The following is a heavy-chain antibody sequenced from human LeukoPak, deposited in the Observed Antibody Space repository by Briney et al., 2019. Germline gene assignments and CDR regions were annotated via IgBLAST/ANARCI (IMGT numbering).Heavy chain of an antibody. V-gene: IGHV4-34*01. CDR3: ARSGRITIFGVVTNYDY. D-gene: IGHD3-3*01. Sequence: PSETLSLTCAVYGGSFSGYYWSWIRQPPGEGLEWIGEINHSGSTNYNPSLKSRVTISVDTSKNPFSLKLSSVTAADTAVYYCARSGRITIFGVVTNYDYWGQGTLVTVSS. J-gene: IGHJ4*02. CDR1: GGSFSGYY. CDR2: INHSGST.